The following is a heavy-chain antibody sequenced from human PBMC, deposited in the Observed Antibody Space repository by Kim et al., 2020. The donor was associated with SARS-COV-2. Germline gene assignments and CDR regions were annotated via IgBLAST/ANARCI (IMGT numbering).Heavy chain of an antibody. CDR3: ARGGIVGATVPRY. CDR2: IYSGGST. J-gene: IGHJ4*02. Sequence: GGSLRLSCAASGFTVSSNYMSWVRQAPGKGLEWVSGIYSGGSTYYADSVKGRFTISRDNSKNTLYLQMHSLRAEGTAVYYCARGGIVGATVPRYWGQGTRVTVSS. D-gene: IGHD1-26*01. CDR1: GFTVSSNY. V-gene: IGHV3-53*01.